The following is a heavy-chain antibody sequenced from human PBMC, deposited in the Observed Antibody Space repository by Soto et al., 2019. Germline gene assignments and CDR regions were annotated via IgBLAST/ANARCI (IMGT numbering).Heavy chain of an antibody. J-gene: IGHJ5*02. Sequence: ASVKVSCKASGYTFTSYDINWVRQATGQGLEWMGWMNPNSGNTGYAQKFQGRVTMTRNTSISTAYMELSSLRSEDTAVYYCARGDQNIVLMVYASNWFDPWGQGTLVTVSS. CDR2: MNPNSGNT. CDR3: ARGDQNIVLMVYASNWFDP. CDR1: GYTFTSYD. D-gene: IGHD2-8*01. V-gene: IGHV1-8*01.